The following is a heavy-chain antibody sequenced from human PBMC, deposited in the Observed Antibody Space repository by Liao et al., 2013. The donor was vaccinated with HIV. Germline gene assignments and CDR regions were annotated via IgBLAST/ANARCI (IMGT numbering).Heavy chain of an antibody. V-gene: IGHV4-30-4*01. Sequence: QVQLQESGPGLVKPSQTLSLTCTVSGGSINSSDHDWNWIRQPPGKGLEWIGYIYYSGTTYYNPSLESRITISVDRSKNQFSLKLSSVTAADTAVYYCATGIAVAGTYYWGQGTLVTVSS. J-gene: IGHJ4*02. D-gene: IGHD6-19*01. CDR1: GGSINSSDHD. CDR3: ATGIAVAGTYY. CDR2: IYYSGTT.